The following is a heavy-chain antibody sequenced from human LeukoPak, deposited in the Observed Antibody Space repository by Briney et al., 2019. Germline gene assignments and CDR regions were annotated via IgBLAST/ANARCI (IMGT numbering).Heavy chain of an antibody. Sequence: SGPTLVNPTQTLTLTCTFSGVSLRTSGVGVGWIRQPPGKALEWLALIYWDDDKRYSPYLKSRLTITKDTSKNQVVLTMTNMDPVDTATYYCAHSQWYYPPSDPWGQGTLVTVSS. CDR3: AHSQWYYPPSDP. CDR2: IYWDDDK. V-gene: IGHV2-5*02. CDR1: GVSLRTSGVG. D-gene: IGHD3-10*01. J-gene: IGHJ5*02.